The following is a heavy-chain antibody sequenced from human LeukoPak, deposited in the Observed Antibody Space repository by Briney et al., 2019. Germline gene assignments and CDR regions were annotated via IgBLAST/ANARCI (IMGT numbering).Heavy chain of an antibody. CDR3: ARDNGVAAAEDY. CDR2: ISSSSTPI. J-gene: IGHJ4*02. V-gene: IGHV3-48*04. CDR1: GFTFSSYN. D-gene: IGHD6-13*01. Sequence: GGSLRLSCAASGFTFSSYNMNWVRQAPGKGPEWVSYISSSSTPIYYADSVKGRFTISRDNAKNSLYLQMNSLRVEDTAVYYCARDNGVAAAEDYWGQGTLVTVSS.